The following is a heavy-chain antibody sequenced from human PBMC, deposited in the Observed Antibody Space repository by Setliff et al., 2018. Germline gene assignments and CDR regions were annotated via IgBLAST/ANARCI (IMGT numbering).Heavy chain of an antibody. D-gene: IGHD3-16*01. CDR3: ARSMIQRNYYCGLDV. J-gene: IGHJ6*02. CDR1: GGSFSDYY. V-gene: IGHV4-4*07. Sequence: SETLSLTCTVYGGSFSDYYWGWVRQPAGKGLEWIGRIYSNENTNYNPSLKSRVTMSIDTSKNQLSLKLSSVTAADTAVYYCARSMIQRNYYCGLDVWGQGTTVTVSS. CDR2: IYSNENT.